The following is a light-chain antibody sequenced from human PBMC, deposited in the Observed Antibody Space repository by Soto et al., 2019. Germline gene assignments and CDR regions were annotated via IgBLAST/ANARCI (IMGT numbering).Light chain of an antibody. Sequence: QSVLTQPASVSGSPGQSITLSCTGTRSAVGNYNFVSWYQHHPGKAPKLIIYDVGSRPSGVSNRFSGSKSGNTASLAIYGLQAEDEADYYCYSYISDHPRFYVFGTGTKLTVL. J-gene: IGLJ1*01. CDR2: DVG. CDR3: YSYISDHPRFYV. CDR1: RSAVGNYNF. V-gene: IGLV2-14*03.